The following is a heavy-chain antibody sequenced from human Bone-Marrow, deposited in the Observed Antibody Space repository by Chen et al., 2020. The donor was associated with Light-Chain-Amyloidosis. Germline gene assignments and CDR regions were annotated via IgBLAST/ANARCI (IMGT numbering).Heavy chain of an antibody. CDR2: ISSGSTYI. Sequence: EVQLVESGGGLVKPGGSLRLSCAASGFTFSAYAMNWVRQAPGKGLEWVSSISSGSTYIFYTTSVKGRFTISRDNAKNSLXLQMNSLRGEDTAVYYCASGLYGDYADFWGQGTLVTVSS. CDR3: ASGLYGDYADF. J-gene: IGHJ4*02. CDR1: GFTFSAYA. V-gene: IGHV3-21*02. D-gene: IGHD4-17*01.